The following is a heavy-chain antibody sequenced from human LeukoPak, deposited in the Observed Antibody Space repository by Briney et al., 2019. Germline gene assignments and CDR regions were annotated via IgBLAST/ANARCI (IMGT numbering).Heavy chain of an antibody. CDR3: ARLRRFGDYYYGMDV. Sequence: ASVKVSCKASGYTFTSYDINWVRQATGQGLEWMGWMNLNSGNTGYAQKFQGRVTMTRNTSISTAYMELSSLRSEDTAVYYCARLRRFGDYYYGMDVWGQGTTVTVSS. D-gene: IGHD3-10*01. CDR2: MNLNSGNT. J-gene: IGHJ6*02. V-gene: IGHV1-8*01. CDR1: GYTFTSYD.